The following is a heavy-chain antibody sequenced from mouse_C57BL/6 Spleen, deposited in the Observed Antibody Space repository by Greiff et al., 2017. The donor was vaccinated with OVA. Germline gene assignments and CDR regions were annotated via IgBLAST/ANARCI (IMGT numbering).Heavy chain of an antibody. CDR2: INPNNGGT. J-gene: IGHJ4*01. CDR3: AFGGSSPSMDY. V-gene: IGHV1-22*01. Sequence: EVKLVESGPELVKPGASVKMSCKASGYTFTDYNMHWVKQSHGKSLEWIGYINPNNGGTSYNQKFKGKATLTVNKSSSTAYMELRSLTSEDSAVYYCAFGGSSPSMDYWGQGTSVTVSS. D-gene: IGHD1-1*01. CDR1: GYTFTDYN.